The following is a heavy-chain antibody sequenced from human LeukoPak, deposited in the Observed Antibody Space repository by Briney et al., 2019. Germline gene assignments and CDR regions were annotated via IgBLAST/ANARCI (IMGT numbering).Heavy chain of an antibody. J-gene: IGHJ4*02. V-gene: IGHV4-38-2*01. CDR2: IYHSGST. CDR1: GYSISSGYY. D-gene: IGHD1-26*01. Sequence: SETLSLTCAVSGYSISSGYYWGWIRQPPGKGLEWIGSIYHSGSTYYNPSLKSRVTLSVDTSKNQFSLKLSSVTAADTAVYYCARTQSGTYLYYFDSWGQGTLVTVSS. CDR3: ARTQSGTYLYYFDS.